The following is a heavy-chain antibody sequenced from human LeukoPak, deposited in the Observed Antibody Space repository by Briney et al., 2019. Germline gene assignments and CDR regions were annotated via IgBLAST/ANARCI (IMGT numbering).Heavy chain of an antibody. CDR1: GGSISSYY. CDR3: ARDPYSSSWSPRGRDAFDI. CDR2: IYTSGST. Sequence: SETLSLTCTVSGGSISSYYWSWIRQPAGKGLEWIGRIYTSGSTNYNPSLKSRVTMSVDTSKNQFSLKLSSVTAADTAVYYCARDPYSSSWSPRGRDAFDIWGQGTMVTVSS. V-gene: IGHV4-4*07. D-gene: IGHD6-13*01. J-gene: IGHJ3*02.